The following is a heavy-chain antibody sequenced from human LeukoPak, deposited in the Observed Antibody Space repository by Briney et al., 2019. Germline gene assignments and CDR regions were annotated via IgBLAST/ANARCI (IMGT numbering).Heavy chain of an antibody. Sequence: PGGSLRLSCAASGFSFSSYAMHWVRQAPGKGLEWVAVISYDGSKEYYTDSVKGRFTISRDNSKNTLYLEMNSLRNEDTAVYYCAGADFYGSGSYYSGSCDYWGQGTLVTVSS. J-gene: IGHJ4*02. D-gene: IGHD3-10*01. CDR2: ISYDGSKE. CDR3: AGADFYGSGSYYSGSCDY. V-gene: IGHV3-30*04. CDR1: GFSFSSYA.